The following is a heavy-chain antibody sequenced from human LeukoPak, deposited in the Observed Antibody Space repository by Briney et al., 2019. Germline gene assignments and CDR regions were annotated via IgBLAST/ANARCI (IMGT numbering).Heavy chain of an antibody. V-gene: IGHV4-4*07. Sequence: PSETLSLTCTVSGGSISSYYWSWIRQPAGKGLQWIGRIYSSGSANYNPSLKSRVTMSVDTSKNQFSLRLNSMTAADTAVYYCARDLGIWSGPDYWGHGTLVTVSP. CDR1: GGSISSYY. CDR3: ARDLGIWSGPDY. J-gene: IGHJ4*01. CDR2: IYSSGSA. D-gene: IGHD3-3*01.